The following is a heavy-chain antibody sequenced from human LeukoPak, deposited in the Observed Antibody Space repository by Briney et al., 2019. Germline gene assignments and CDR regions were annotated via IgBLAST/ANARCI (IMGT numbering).Heavy chain of an antibody. CDR1: GYTFTSYG. J-gene: IGHJ4*02. D-gene: IGHD3-22*01. CDR2: ISAYNGNT. Sequence: GASVKVSCKASGYTFTSYGISWVRQAPGQGLEWMGWISAYNGNTNYAQKLQGRVTMTTDTSTSTAYMELRSLRSDDTAVYYCARATYYYDSSGYYTTPFDYWGQGTLVTVSS. CDR3: ARATYYYDSSGYYTTPFDY. V-gene: IGHV1-18*01.